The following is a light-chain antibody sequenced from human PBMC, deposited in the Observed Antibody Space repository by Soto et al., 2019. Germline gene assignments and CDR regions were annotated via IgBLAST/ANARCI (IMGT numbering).Light chain of an antibody. CDR2: GAY. Sequence: ETVMTQSPATLSVSPGERATLSCRASQSVYSSLAWYQQKPGQAPRLLIYGAYTRATGIPARFSGSGSGTEFTLTISRLQSEDFAVYYCQQYNNWPPWTFGQGTKVDIK. CDR3: QQYNNWPPWT. J-gene: IGKJ1*01. V-gene: IGKV3-15*01. CDR1: QSVYSS.